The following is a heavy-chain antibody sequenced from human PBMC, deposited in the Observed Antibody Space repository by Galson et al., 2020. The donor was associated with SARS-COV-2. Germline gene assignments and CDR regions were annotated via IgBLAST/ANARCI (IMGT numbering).Heavy chain of an antibody. Sequence: SLKISCAASGFSFDDYAMHWVRQAPGKGLEWVSGISWYSGTIGYADSVKGRFTISRDNAKNSLYLQMNSLRTEDTALYYCAKDIKDSDTRYGLDVWGQGTTVTVSS. CDR1: GFSFDDYA. CDR3: AKDIKDSDTRYGLDV. J-gene: IGHJ6*02. D-gene: IGHD3-9*01. V-gene: IGHV3-9*01. CDR2: ISWYSGTI.